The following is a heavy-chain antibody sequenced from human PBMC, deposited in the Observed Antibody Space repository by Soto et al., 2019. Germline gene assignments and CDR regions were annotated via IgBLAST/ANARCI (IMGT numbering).Heavy chain of an antibody. CDR2: VNFDGGTT. D-gene: IGHD4-4*01. V-gene: IGHV3-74*01. CDR3: GRGLQTYYGVDV. J-gene: IGHJ6*02. Sequence: EVQLVESGGGLVQPGGSLRVSCAASGFTFSNYWMHWVRQVPGKGLVWVSRVNFDGGTTNYADSVKGRFTISRDNAKNTVYLQMNSLRGDDTAVYYCGRGLQTYYGVDVWGQGTTVTVSS. CDR1: GFTFSNYW.